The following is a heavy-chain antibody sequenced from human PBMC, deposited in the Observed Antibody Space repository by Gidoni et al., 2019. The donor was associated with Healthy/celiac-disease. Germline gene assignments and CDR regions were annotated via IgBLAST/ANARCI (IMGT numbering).Heavy chain of an antibody. CDR3: ARGYCSSTSCYRRGIRNWYFDL. J-gene: IGHJ2*01. Sequence: QVQLQQWGAGLLKPSETLSLTCAVYGGSFSGYYWSWIRQPPGKGLEWIGEINHSGSTNYNTSLKSRVTISVDTSKNQFSLKLSSVTAADTAVYYCARGYCSSTSCYRRGIRNWYFDLWGRGTLVTVSS. CDR2: INHSGST. CDR1: GGSFSGYY. V-gene: IGHV4-34*01. D-gene: IGHD2-2*02.